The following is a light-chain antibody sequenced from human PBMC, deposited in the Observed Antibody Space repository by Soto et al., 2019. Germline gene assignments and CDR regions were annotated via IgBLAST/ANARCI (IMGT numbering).Light chain of an antibody. Sequence: QSVLTQPPSVSEAPRQRVTISCSGSTSNIGNNAVTWYQQLPGEAPKLLIYFDDLLSPGVSDRFSGSKSGTSASLAISGLQAEDEADYYCAAWDDSLDGVVFAGGTKVTVL. CDR1: TSNIGNNA. V-gene: IGLV1-36*01. CDR2: FDD. CDR3: AAWDDSLDGVV. J-gene: IGLJ2*01.